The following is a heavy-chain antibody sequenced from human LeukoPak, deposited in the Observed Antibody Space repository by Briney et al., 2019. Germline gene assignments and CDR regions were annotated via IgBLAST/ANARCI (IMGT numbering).Heavy chain of an antibody. Sequence: PSETLSLTCTVSGGSISSYYWSWIRQPAGKALEWIGRIYTSGSTNYNPSLKSRVTMSVDTSKNQFSLKLSSVTAADTAVYYCAGRRSGNYGYYYYYMDVWGKGPRSPCP. CDR3: AGRRSGNYGYYYYYMDV. CDR2: IYTSGST. D-gene: IGHD1-26*01. J-gene: IGHJ6*03. CDR1: GGSISSYY. V-gene: IGHV4-4*07.